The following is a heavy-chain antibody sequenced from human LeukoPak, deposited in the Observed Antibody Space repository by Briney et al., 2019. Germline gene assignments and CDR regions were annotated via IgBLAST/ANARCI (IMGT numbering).Heavy chain of an antibody. Sequence: GGSLRLSCAASGFTFNSYAVHWVRQAPGKGLEWVAVISYDGSINFYAASVRGRFTISRDNSKNTLYLQMNSLRTEDTALYFCARDRRYCSGGSCYFDYFFDYWGQGTLVTVSS. CDR1: GFTFNSYA. D-gene: IGHD2-15*01. J-gene: IGHJ4*02. CDR3: ARDRRYCSGGSCYFDYFFDY. CDR2: ISYDGSIN. V-gene: IGHV3-30-3*01.